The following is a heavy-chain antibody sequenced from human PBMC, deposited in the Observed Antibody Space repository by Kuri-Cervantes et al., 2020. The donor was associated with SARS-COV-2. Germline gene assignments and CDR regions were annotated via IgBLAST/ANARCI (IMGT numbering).Heavy chain of an antibody. V-gene: IGHV3-23*01. J-gene: IGHJ6*03. CDR3: ANLPAAINNYYYYYMDV. CDR1: GFTFSSYA. Sequence: GGSLRLSCAASGFTFSSYAMSWVRQAPGKGLEWVSAISGSGGSTYYADSVKGRFTISRDNFKNTLYLQMNSLRAEDTAVYSCANLPAAINNYYYYYMDVWGKGTTVTVSS. CDR2: ISGSGGST. D-gene: IGHD2-2*02.